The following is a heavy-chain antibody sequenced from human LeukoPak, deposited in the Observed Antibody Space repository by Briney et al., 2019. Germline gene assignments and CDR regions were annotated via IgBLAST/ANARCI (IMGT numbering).Heavy chain of an antibody. Sequence: GGSLRLSCAASGFTVSSNYMSWVRQAPGKGPEWVSVIYSGGSTYYADSVKGRFTISRDNSKNTLYLQMNSLRAEDTAVYYCARDTRDVGYGMDVWGQGTTVTVSS. CDR1: GFTVSSNY. CDR3: ARDTRDVGYGMDV. CDR2: IYSGGST. V-gene: IGHV3-66*02. D-gene: IGHD5-24*01. J-gene: IGHJ6*02.